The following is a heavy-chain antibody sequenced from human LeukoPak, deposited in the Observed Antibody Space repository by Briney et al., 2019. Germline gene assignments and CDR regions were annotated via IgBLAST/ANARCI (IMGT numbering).Heavy chain of an antibody. CDR3: TSSFLGYCSGGSCYPNY. J-gene: IGHJ4*02. CDR1: GGSISSGSYY. Sequence: SQTLSLTCTVSGGSISSGSYYWSWIRQPAGKGLEWIGRIYTSGSTNYNPSLKSRVTISADTSKNQFSLKVRSVTAADTAVYYCTSSFLGYCSGGSCYPNYWGQGTLVTVSS. D-gene: IGHD2-15*01. CDR2: IYTSGST. V-gene: IGHV4-61*02.